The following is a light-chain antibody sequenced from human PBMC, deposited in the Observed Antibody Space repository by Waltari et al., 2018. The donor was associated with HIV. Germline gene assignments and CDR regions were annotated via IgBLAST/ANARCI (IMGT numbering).Light chain of an antibody. CDR3: QQSGSSPFT. Sequence: EIVLTQSPGTLSLSPGEGATLSCRASQSVTSNYLALYQQKPGQPPRLLIYGATSRATGIPDRFSGSGSGTDFTLTISRLEPEDFAVYYCQQSGSSPFTFGPGTKVDIK. J-gene: IGKJ3*01. CDR2: GAT. V-gene: IGKV3-20*01. CDR1: QSVTSNY.